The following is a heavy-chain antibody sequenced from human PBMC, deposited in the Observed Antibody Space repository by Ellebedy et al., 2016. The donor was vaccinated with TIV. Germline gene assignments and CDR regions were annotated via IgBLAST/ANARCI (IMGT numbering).Heavy chain of an antibody. CDR1: GGSFSGYY. J-gene: IGHJ6*02. Sequence: GSLRLXXAVYGGSFSGYYWSWIRQPPGKGLEWIGEINHSGSTNYNPSLKSRVTISVDTSKNQFSLKLSSVTAADTAVYYCARAAYYYGMDVWGQGTTVTVSS. CDR2: INHSGST. CDR3: ARAAYYYGMDV. V-gene: IGHV4-34*01.